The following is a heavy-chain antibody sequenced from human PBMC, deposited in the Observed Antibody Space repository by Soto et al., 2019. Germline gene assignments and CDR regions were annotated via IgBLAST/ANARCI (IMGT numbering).Heavy chain of an antibody. D-gene: IGHD5-18*01. Sequence: ASVKVSCKAFGYTFTDYAIHWVRQAPRQGLEWLGWINAGNGDTIYSQKFQGRVTIIRDTSASTACVDLSSLRSEDTAVYYCARDLRGYTFGYVPYYYGMDVWGQGTTVTVSS. CDR2: INAGNGDT. CDR3: ARDLRGYTFGYVPYYYGMDV. J-gene: IGHJ6*02. V-gene: IGHV1-3*01. CDR1: GYTFTDYA.